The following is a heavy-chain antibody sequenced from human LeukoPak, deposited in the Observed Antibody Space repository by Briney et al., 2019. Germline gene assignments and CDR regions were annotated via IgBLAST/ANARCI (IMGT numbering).Heavy chain of an antibody. J-gene: IGHJ3*02. CDR1: GFTFSSYW. CDR3: ARDGGSGIYGAFDI. Sequence: GGSLRLSCAASGFTFSSYWMHWVRQAPGKGLVWVSRINSDGSSTTYADSVKGRFTSSRDNAKNTLYLQLNSLRAEDTAVYYCARDGGSGIYGAFDIWGQGTMVTVSS. CDR2: INSDGSST. V-gene: IGHV3-74*01. D-gene: IGHD3-16*01.